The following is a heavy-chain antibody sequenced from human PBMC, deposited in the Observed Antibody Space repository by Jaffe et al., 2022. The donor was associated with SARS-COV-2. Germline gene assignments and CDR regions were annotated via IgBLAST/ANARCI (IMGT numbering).Heavy chain of an antibody. CDR3: ARRSGSFWYDP. V-gene: IGHV1-8*01. D-gene: IGHD1-26*01. CDR1: GYTFTNYD. J-gene: IGHJ5*02. Sequence: QVQLVQSGAEVKKPGASVKVSCKVSGYTFTNYDINWVRQTTGQGLEWMGWVTPNNGDTGYAPKFQGRVTMTRNTSTSTAYMELFTLTSEDTAVYYCARRSGSFWYDPWGQGTLVIVSS. CDR2: VTPNNGDT.